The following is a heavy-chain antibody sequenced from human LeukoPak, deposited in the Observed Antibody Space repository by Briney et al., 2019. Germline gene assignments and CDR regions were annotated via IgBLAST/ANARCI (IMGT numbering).Heavy chain of an antibody. CDR1: GGSISSYY. V-gene: IGHV4-59*12. CDR2: IHYTGAA. CDR3: GRDIPNGYYDH. Sequence: PSETLSLTCTVSGGSISSYYWSWIRQPPGQGLEWIASIHYTGAAYYNPSLKSGVTISMETSKNQFSLKLDSVTAADTAVYYCGRDIPNGYYDHWGQGTLVTVSS. D-gene: IGHD3-22*01. J-gene: IGHJ5*02.